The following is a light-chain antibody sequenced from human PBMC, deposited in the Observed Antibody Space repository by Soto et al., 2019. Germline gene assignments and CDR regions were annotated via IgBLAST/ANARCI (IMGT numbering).Light chain of an antibody. Sequence: AIQLTQSPSSLSSSVGDRVTITCRASQGINSALAWYQQKPGKTPKLLIYGASSMESGVPSRFIGSRSGTDFTLTISSLQPEDFATYYCQQFNSFSIRFGQGTRLESK. J-gene: IGKJ5*01. V-gene: IGKV1-13*02. CDR1: QGINSA. CDR3: QQFNSFSIR. CDR2: GAS.